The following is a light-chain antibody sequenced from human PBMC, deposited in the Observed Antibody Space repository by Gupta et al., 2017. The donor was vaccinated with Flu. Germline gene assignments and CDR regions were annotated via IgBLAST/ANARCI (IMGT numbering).Light chain of an antibody. CDR1: SSDVGSYNR. Sequence: QSALTQPPSVSGSPGQSVTISCTGTSSDVGSYNRVSWYQQPPGTAPNLIIYEVSNRTAGIPDRFSVSKSGNTASLTISVLQAEDEADYYVSLCTSSNTYVFGTGIKVTVL. CDR2: EVS. J-gene: IGLJ1*01. V-gene: IGLV2-18*01. CDR3: SLCTSSNTYV.